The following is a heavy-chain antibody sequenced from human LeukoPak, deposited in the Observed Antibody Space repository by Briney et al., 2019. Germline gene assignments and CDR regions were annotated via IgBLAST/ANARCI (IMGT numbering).Heavy chain of an antibody. Sequence: GGSLRLSCAASGFTFSSYGMHWVRQAPGKGLEWVAFIRYDGSNKYYADSVKGRFTISRDNAKNSLYLQMNSLRAEDTAVYYCARDKIEAAVSGSLFDHWGQGTLVTVSS. V-gene: IGHV3-30*02. CDR1: GFTFSSYG. J-gene: IGHJ5*02. CDR3: ARDKIEAAVSGSLFDH. D-gene: IGHD6-13*01. CDR2: IRYDGSNK.